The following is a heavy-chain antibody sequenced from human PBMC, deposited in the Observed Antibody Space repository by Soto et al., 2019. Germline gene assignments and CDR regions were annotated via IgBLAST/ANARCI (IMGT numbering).Heavy chain of an antibody. Sequence: ASVKVSCKASGYTFNSYDINWVRQATGQGLEWMGWMNPNSGNTGYAQKFQGRVTMTRNTSISTAYMELSSLRSEDTAVYYCARGYDYIWGSETYYYYYMDVWGKGTTVTVSS. CDR3: ARGYDYIWGSETYYYYYMDV. J-gene: IGHJ6*03. D-gene: IGHD3-16*01. V-gene: IGHV1-8*01. CDR1: GYTFNSYD. CDR2: MNPNSGNT.